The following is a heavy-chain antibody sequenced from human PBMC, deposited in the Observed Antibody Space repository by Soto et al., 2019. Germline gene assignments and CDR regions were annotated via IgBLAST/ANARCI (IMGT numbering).Heavy chain of an antibody. Sequence: GGSLRLSCAASGFTFSSYGMHWVRQAPGKGLEWVAVISYDGSNKYYADSVKGRFTISRDNSKNTLYLQMNSLRAEDTAVYYCAKVDTAMVTFRRAFDIWGQGTMVTVSS. CDR1: GFTFSSYG. D-gene: IGHD5-18*01. J-gene: IGHJ3*02. CDR3: AKVDTAMVTFRRAFDI. V-gene: IGHV3-30*18. CDR2: ISYDGSNK.